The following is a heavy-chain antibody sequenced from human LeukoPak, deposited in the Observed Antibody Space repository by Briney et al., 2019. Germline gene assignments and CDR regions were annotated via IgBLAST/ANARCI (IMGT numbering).Heavy chain of an antibody. CDR2: INPTSGAT. V-gene: IGHV1-2*02. CDR3: AREFRTSTWSFDAFDL. Sequence: ASVKVSFKASGYTFTDYYMHWVRQAPGQGLDWVGWINPTSGATNYAQKFQGRVTMTRDTSNNTSYMELSRLRSDDTAVYYCAREFRTSTWSFDAFDLWGQGTMVTASS. J-gene: IGHJ3*01. CDR1: GYTFTDYY. D-gene: IGHD1/OR15-1a*01.